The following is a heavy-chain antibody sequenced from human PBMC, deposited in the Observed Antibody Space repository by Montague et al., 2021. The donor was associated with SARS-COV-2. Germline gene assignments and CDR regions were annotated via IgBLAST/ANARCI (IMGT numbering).Heavy chain of an antibody. CDR3: ARDLTVLSGMDV. CDR2: ISAYNGDT. J-gene: IGHJ6*02. Sequence: SVKVSCKASGYTFTSYGISWVRQAPGPGLEWMGWISAYNGDTNYAQKLQGRVTMTTDTSTSTAYMELRSLRSDDTAVYYCARDLTVLSGMDVWGQGTTVTVSS. CDR1: GYTFTSYG. V-gene: IGHV1-18*01. D-gene: IGHD3-9*01.